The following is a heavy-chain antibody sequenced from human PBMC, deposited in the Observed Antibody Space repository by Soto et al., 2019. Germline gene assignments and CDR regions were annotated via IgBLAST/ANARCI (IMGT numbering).Heavy chain of an antibody. V-gene: IGHV1-18*01. CDR1: GYTFTSYG. Sequence: ASVKVSCKASGYTFTSYGISWVRQAPGQGLEWMGWISAYNGNTNYAQKLQGRVTMTTDTSTSTAYMELRSLRSDDTAVYYCARFHDSSGYSSWFDPWGQGTLVTVS. J-gene: IGHJ5*02. CDR3: ARFHDSSGYSSWFDP. CDR2: ISAYNGNT. D-gene: IGHD3-22*01.